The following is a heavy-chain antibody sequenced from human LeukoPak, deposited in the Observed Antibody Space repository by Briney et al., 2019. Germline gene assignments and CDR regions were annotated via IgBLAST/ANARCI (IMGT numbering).Heavy chain of an antibody. J-gene: IGHJ4*02. CDR3: ARTSKEFLWFGELLPGYYFDY. CDR1: GFTFSSYG. Sequence: GSLRLSCAASGFTFSSYGMHWVRQAPGKGLEWVANIKQDGSEKYYVDSVKGRFTISGDNAKNSLYLQMNSLRAEDTAVYYCARTSKEFLWFGELLPGYYFDYWGQGTLVTVSS. D-gene: IGHD3-10*01. CDR2: IKQDGSEK. V-gene: IGHV3-7*01.